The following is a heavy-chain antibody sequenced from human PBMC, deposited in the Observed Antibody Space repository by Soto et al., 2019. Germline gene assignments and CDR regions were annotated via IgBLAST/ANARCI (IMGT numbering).Heavy chain of an antibody. V-gene: IGHV3-33*01. J-gene: IGHJ4*02. CDR1: GFTFSSYG. CDR3: ARDYDSSGYPRYYFDY. CDR2: IWYDGSNK. Sequence: QVQLGESGGGVVQPGRSLRLSCAAAGFTFSSYGMHWVRQAPVKGLEWVAVIWYDGSNKYYADSVKGRFTISRDNSKNTLYLQMNSLRAEDTAVYYCARDYDSSGYPRYYFDYWGQGTLVTVSS. D-gene: IGHD3-22*01.